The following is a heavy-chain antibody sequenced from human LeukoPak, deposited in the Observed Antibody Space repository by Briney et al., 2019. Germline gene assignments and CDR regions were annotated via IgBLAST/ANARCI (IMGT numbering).Heavy chain of an antibody. CDR3: AKVRGLLCLDY. V-gene: IGHV3-53*05. J-gene: IGHJ4*02. Sequence: GGSLRLSCAASGFTVSSNYMNWVRQAPGKGLEWVSIIYSGGTTYYADSVKGRFTISRDNSKNTLYLQMNSLRAEDTAVYYCAKVRGLLCLDYWGQGTLVTVSS. D-gene: IGHD3-10*02. CDR2: IYSGGTT. CDR1: GFTVSSNY.